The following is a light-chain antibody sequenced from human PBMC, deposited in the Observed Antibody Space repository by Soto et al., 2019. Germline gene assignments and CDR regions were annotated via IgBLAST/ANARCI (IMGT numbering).Light chain of an antibody. CDR2: GAS. J-gene: IGKJ1*01. Sequence: EIVLTQSPATLSLSPGERATLSCRDSQSVSSSYLAWYQQKPGQAPRLXIYGASSRATGIPDRFSGSGSGTDFTLTISRLEPEDVAVYDCQQYGSSPQTFGQGTKVDI. CDR1: QSVSSSY. V-gene: IGKV3-20*01. CDR3: QQYGSSPQT.